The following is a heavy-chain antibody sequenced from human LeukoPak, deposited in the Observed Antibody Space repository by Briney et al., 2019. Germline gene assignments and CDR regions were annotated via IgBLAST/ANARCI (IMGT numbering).Heavy chain of an antibody. CDR1: GASISGSDFY. D-gene: IGHD3-22*01. J-gene: IGHJ4*02. Sequence: PSETLSLTCGLSGASISGSDFYWGWIRQSPGKGLEWIGYIYYSGSTNYNPSLKSRVTISVDTSKNQFSLKLSSVTAADTAVYYCARRKGNYYDSSGYIDYWGQGTLVTVSS. CDR2: IYYSGST. CDR3: ARRKGNYYDSSGYIDY. V-gene: IGHV4-61*05.